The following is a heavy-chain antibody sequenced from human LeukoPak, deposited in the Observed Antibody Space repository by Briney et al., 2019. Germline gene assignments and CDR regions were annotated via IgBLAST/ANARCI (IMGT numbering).Heavy chain of an antibody. J-gene: IGHJ4*02. CDR2: INHNGNVN. Sequence: GGSLRLSCAASGFTFSSYWMNWARQAPGKGLEWVASINHNGNVNYYVDSVKGRFTISRDNAKNSLYLQMSNLRAEDTAVYYCAKFVILAQQLALDYWGQGTLVTVSS. V-gene: IGHV3-7*03. D-gene: IGHD6-13*01. CDR3: AKFVILAQQLALDY. CDR1: GFTFSSYW.